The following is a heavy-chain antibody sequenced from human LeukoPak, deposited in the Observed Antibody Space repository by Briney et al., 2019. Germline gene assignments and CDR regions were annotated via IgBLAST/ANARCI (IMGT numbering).Heavy chain of an antibody. J-gene: IGHJ4*02. CDR3: ARLPAYGDCGGDCHLDY. CDR2: IIPIFGTA. Sequence: SVKVACKASGGTFSSYAISWVRQAPGQGLEWMGRIIPIFGTANYAQKFQGRVTITADKSTSTAYMELSSLRSEDTAVYYCARLPAYGDCGGDCHLDYWGQGTLVTVSS. CDR1: GGTFSSYA. V-gene: IGHV1-69*06. D-gene: IGHD2-21*02.